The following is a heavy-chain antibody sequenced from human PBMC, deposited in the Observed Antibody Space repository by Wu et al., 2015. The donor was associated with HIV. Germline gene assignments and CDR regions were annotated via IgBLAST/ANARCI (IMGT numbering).Heavy chain of an antibody. CDR3: ATDFFDIAVAGARF. CDR2: FDPEDGEP. J-gene: IGHJ4*02. Sequence: QVQVAQSGAEVKKPGASVKVSCKVSGYSLTELSIHWVRQAPGKGLEWMGSFDPEDGEPIYAQKFQGRLTMTEDTSADTAYMDLSFLRSEDTAVYYCATDFFDIAVAGARFWGQGTLVTVSS. CDR1: GYSLTELS. D-gene: IGHD6-19*01. V-gene: IGHV1-24*01.